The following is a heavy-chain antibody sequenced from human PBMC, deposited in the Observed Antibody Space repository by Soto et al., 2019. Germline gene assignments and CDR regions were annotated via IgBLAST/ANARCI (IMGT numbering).Heavy chain of an antibody. CDR3: ARGGSESDY. V-gene: IGHV3-7*01. CDR1: GFTFSHYW. D-gene: IGHD3-16*01. J-gene: IGHJ4*02. CDR2: MKEDGSEK. Sequence: PGGSLRLSCAASGFTFSHYWMTWVRQAPGKGLEWVANMKEDGSEKNYVDSVKGRFTISRDNAKNSLYLQMNSLRAEDTAMYYCARGGSESDYWGQGTLVTVSS.